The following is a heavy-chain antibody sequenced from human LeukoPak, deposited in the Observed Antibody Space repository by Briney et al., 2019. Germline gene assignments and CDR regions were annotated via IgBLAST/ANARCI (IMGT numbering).Heavy chain of an antibody. D-gene: IGHD3-22*01. CDR1: GYTFTGYY. Sequence: LVASVKVSCKASGYTFTGYYMHWVRQAPGQGLEWMGWINPNSGGTNYAQKFQGRVTMTRDTSISTAYMKLSRLRSDDTAVYYCARGTYYYDSSGYFDYWGQGTLVTVSS. CDR2: INPNSGGT. V-gene: IGHV1-2*03. J-gene: IGHJ4*02. CDR3: ARGTYYYDSSGYFDY.